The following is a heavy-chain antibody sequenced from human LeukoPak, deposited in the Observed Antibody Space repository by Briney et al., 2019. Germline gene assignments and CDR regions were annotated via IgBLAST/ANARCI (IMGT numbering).Heavy chain of an antibody. CDR3: ARVRDYYANSDYSDY. J-gene: IGHJ4*02. CDR1: GYTFTSHY. V-gene: IGHV1-18*04. Sequence: ASMKVSCKASGYTFTSHYVSWVRQAPGQGLEWMGWISGYNGKTKYVQKFQGRITMTIDTSTTTAYMELRSLTSDDTAVYYCARVRDYYANSDYSDYWGQGTLVTASS. CDR2: ISGYNGKT. D-gene: IGHD3-22*01.